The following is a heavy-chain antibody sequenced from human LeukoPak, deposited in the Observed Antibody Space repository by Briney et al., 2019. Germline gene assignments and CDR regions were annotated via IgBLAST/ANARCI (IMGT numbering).Heavy chain of an antibody. CDR2: IKQDGSEK. CDR3: AREGSDWNYYYYMDV. J-gene: IGHJ6*03. D-gene: IGHD6-19*01. CDR1: GFTFSSYW. Sequence: GGSLRLSCAASGFTFSSYWMTWVRQAPGKGLEWVANIKQDGSEKYYVDSVKGRFTISRDNAKNSLYLQMNSLRAEDTAVYYCAREGSDWNYYYYMDVWGKGTTVTISS. V-gene: IGHV3-7*01.